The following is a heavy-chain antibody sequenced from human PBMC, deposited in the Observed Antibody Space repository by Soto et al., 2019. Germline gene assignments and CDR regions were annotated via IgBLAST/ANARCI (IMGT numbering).Heavy chain of an antibody. CDR2: IDSSGST. CDR1: GGSIRSGGYY. J-gene: IGHJ4*02. Sequence: QVQLQESGPGLVTPSQTLSLTCTVSGGSIRSGGYYWSWIRQPPGTGLEWIGYIDSSGSTYYNPSPKSRVTISVDTSKNQFSLKLSAVTAADTAVYYCARAADYDDSSGYLFDYGGQGTLVTVSA. V-gene: IGHV4-31*03. CDR3: ARAADYDDSSGYLFDY. D-gene: IGHD3-22*01.